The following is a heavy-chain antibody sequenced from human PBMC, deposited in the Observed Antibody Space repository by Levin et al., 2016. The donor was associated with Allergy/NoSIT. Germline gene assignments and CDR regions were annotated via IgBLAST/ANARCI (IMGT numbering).Heavy chain of an antibody. CDR1: GYTFTGYY. CDR3: ARETYYDFWSGPRGFDY. J-gene: IGHJ4*02. CDR2: INPNSGGT. V-gene: IGHV1-2*04. Sequence: ASVKVSCKASGYTFTGYYMHWVRQAPGQGLEWMGWINPNSGGTNYAQKFQGWVTMTRDTSISTAYMELSRLRSDDTAVYYCARETYYDFWSGPRGFDYWGQGTLVTVSS. D-gene: IGHD3-3*01.